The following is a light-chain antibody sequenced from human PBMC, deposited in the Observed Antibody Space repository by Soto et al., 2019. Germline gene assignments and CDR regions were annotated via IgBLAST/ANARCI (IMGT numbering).Light chain of an antibody. V-gene: IGKV1-39*01. CDR3: QQSYSTPGT. CDR1: QSISSY. CDR2: AAS. Sequence: DIQMTQSPSSLSASVGDRVTITCRASQSISSYLNWYQQKPGKAPKLLIYAASSLQRGVPSRFSGSGSGTDFTLTISSLRPEDFATYYCQQSYSTPGTFGPDTRVDIK. J-gene: IGKJ3*01.